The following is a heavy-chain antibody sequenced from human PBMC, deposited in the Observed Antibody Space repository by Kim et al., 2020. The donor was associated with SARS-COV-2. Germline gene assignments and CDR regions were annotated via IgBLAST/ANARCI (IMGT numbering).Heavy chain of an antibody. Sequence: ASVKVSCKASGYTFTSYAMHWVRQAPGQRLEWMGWINAGNGNTKYSQKFQGRVTITRDTSASTAYMELSSLRSEDTAVYYCARGKGISLVITGALDYWVQGTLVTVSS. J-gene: IGHJ4*02. D-gene: IGHD3-22*01. CDR3: ARGKGISLVITGALDY. V-gene: IGHV1-3*01. CDR2: INAGNGNT. CDR1: GYTFTSYA.